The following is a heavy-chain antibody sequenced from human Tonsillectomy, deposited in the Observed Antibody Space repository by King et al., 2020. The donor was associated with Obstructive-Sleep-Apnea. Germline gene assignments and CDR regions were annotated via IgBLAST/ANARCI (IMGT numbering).Heavy chain of an antibody. J-gene: IGHJ4*02. CDR1: GCTFTTYA. D-gene: IGHD3-10*01. Sequence: QLVQSGGGLVQPGGSLRLSCAASGCTFTTYAISWVRQAPGKGLEWVSGINRRGTTFYAGSVRGRFTNSRDNSKYTVDLHVNSLRAEDTAIYYCAKEGGGSGVYWVDSWGQGTLVTVSS. CDR2: INRRGTT. CDR3: AKEGGGSGVYWVDS. V-gene: IGHV3-23*04.